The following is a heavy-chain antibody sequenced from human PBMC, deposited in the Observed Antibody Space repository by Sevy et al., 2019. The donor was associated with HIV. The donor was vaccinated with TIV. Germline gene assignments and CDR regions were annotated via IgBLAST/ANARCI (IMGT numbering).Heavy chain of an antibody. CDR3: AKGGQWLVRDWFDP. D-gene: IGHD6-19*01. V-gene: IGHV3-30*18. CDR2: ISYDGSNK. Sequence: GGSLRLSCAASGFTFSSYGMHWVRQAPGKGLDWVTVISYDGSNKYYADSVKGRFTISRDNSKNMLYLLMNSLRVEDTAVYYCAKGGQWLVRDWFDPWGQGTLVTVSS. J-gene: IGHJ5*02. CDR1: GFTFSSYG.